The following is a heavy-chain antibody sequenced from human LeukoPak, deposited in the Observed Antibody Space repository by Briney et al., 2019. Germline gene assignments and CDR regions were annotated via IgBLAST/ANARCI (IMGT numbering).Heavy chain of an antibody. CDR3: ARDPSRGYNYYSYMDV. D-gene: IGHD6-13*01. CDR2: ISGSSAGI. V-gene: IGHV3-48*01. Sequence: GGSLRLSCAASGFSFSNYAMNWVRQAPGKGLEWVSYISGSSAGIYYADSVEGRFTISRDKAKNSLYLQMNSLRAEDTAVYYCARDPSRGYNYYSYMDVWGKGTTVTVSS. CDR1: GFSFSNYA. J-gene: IGHJ6*03.